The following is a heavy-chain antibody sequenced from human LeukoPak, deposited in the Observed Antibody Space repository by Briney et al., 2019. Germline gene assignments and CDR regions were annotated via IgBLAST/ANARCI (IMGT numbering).Heavy chain of an antibody. CDR3: ARKGLFDWLLYFDR. J-gene: IGHJ4*02. Sequence: PGGSLRLSCAASGFTFSSYGMHWVRQAPGKGLEWVAVISYDGSNKYYADSVKGRFTISRDNAKNSLYLQMNSLRADDTAVYYCARKGLFDWLLYFDRWGQGTLVTVSS. CDR2: ISYDGSNK. V-gene: IGHV3-30*03. CDR1: GFTFSSYG. D-gene: IGHD3-9*01.